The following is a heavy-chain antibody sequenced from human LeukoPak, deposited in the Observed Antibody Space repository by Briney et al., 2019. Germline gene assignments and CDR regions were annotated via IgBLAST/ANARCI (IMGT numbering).Heavy chain of an antibody. CDR1: GGSFSGYY. CDR2: INHSGST. Sequence: PSETLSLTYAVYGGSFSGYYWSWIRQPPGKGLEWIGEINHSGSTNYNPSLKSRVTISVDTSKNQFSLKLSSVTAADTAVYYCARGNKAYCSSTSCYTYYYYGMDVWGQGTTVTVSS. CDR3: ARGNKAYCSSTSCYTYYYYGMDV. V-gene: IGHV4-34*01. D-gene: IGHD2-2*02. J-gene: IGHJ6*02.